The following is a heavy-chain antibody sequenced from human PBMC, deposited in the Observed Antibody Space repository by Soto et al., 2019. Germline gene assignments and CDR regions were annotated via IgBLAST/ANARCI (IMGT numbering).Heavy chain of an antibody. J-gene: IGHJ3*02. V-gene: IGHV3-30-3*01. D-gene: IGHD6-13*01. CDR3: ARTYSSSWTEAFDI. CDR2: ISYDGSNE. CDR1: GFTFSSYA. Sequence: GGSLRLSCAASGFTFSSYALHWVRQAPGKGLEWVAVISYDGSNEYYADSVKGRFTISRDNSKNTVYLQMNSLRAEDTAVYYCARTYSSSWTEAFDIWGQGTMVTFSS.